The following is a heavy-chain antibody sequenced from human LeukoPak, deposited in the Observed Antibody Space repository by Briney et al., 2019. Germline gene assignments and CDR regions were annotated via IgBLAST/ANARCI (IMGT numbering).Heavy chain of an antibody. D-gene: IGHD5-18*01. V-gene: IGHV3-30*18. CDR2: ISYDGSNK. CDR3: AKASTAMVHFDY. J-gene: IGHJ4*02. Sequence: GRSLRLSCAAPGFTFSSYGMHWVRQAPGKGLEWVAVISYDGSNKYYADSVKGRFTISRDNSKNTLYLQMNSLRAEDTAVYYCAKASTAMVHFDYWGQGTLVTVSS. CDR1: GFTFSSYG.